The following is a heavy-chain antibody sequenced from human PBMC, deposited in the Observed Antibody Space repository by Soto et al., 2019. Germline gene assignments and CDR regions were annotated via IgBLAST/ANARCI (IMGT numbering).Heavy chain of an antibody. J-gene: IGHJ4*02. CDR3: ARDRGDFWSGYYRRYFDY. D-gene: IGHD3-3*01. CDR2: IYYSGST. CDR1: GGSLSSGGYY. V-gene: IGHV4-31*03. Sequence: QVQLQESGPGLVKPSQTLSLTCTVSGGSLSSGGYYWSWIRQHPGKGLEWIGYIYYSGSTYYNPSLKSRVTITVDTSKNQFSRKLRAVTAADTAVYYCARDRGDFWSGYYRRYFDYWGQGTLVTVSS.